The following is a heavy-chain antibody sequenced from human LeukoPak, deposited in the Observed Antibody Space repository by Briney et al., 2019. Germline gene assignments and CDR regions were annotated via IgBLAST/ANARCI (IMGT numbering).Heavy chain of an antibody. V-gene: IGHV3-23*01. J-gene: IGHJ4*02. CDR1: GFTFDDYA. Sequence: GGSLRFSCAASGFTFDDYAMSWVRQAPGKGLEWVSAISGSGGSTYYADSVKGRFTISRDNSKNTLYLQMNSVRAEDTAVYYCAKVVVVVPAAIEIDYWGQGTLVTVSS. CDR2: ISGSGGST. CDR3: AKVVVVVPAAIEIDY. D-gene: IGHD2-2*01.